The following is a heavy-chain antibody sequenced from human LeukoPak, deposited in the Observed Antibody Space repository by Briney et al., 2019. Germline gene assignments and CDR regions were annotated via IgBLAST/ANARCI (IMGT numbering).Heavy chain of an antibody. CDR1: GFTFDDYG. V-gene: IGHV3-23*01. CDR2: ISGSGGST. CDR3: AKDPYDTYFDQ. J-gene: IGHJ4*02. D-gene: IGHD3-22*01. Sequence: PGGSLRLSCAASGFTFDDYGMSWVRQAPGKGLEWVSAISGSGGSTYYADSVKGRFTISRDNSKNTLYLQMNSLRAEDTAVYYCAKDPYDTYFDQWGQGTLVTVSS.